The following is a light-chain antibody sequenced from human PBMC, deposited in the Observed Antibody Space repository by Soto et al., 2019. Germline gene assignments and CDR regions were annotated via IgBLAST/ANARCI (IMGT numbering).Light chain of an antibody. V-gene: IGKV1D-13*01. CDR3: QQFNNYHLT. Sequence: AIQLTQSPSSLSASVGDRVTITCRASQGINSALAWYQQKPGKAPKLLIYDASSLESGVPSRFSGSGSGTDFTLPISSLQPEDFATYYCQQFNNYHLTFGPGTKVDIK. CDR2: DAS. J-gene: IGKJ3*01. CDR1: QGINSA.